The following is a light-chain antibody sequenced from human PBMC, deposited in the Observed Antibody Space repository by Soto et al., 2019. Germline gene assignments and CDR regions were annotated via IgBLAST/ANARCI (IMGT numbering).Light chain of an antibody. V-gene: IGKV3-11*01. CDR1: QSVSGSS. J-gene: IGKJ1*01. CDR3: QQRSNWPPWT. CDR2: DAS. Sequence: EIVLTQSPGTLSLSPGERATLSCRASQSVSGSSLAWYQQRSGQAPRLLIYDASNRATGIPARFSASGSGTDFTLTISSLEPEDFAVYYCQQRSNWPPWTFGQGTKVEIK.